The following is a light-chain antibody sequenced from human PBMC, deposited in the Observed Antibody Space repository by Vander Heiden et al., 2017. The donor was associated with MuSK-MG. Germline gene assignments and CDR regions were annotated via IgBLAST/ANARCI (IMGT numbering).Light chain of an antibody. CDR3: SSYTSTYTLV. V-gene: IGLV2-14*03. Sequence: QSALTQPASVSGPPGHSITISCTGTSSDVGAYDYVSWYQQHPGKAPKLMIYDVSDRPSGVSNRFSGSKSGNTASLTISGLQAEDEADYYCSSYTSTYTLVFGGGTKLTVL. J-gene: IGLJ2*01. CDR2: DVS. CDR1: SSDVGAYDY.